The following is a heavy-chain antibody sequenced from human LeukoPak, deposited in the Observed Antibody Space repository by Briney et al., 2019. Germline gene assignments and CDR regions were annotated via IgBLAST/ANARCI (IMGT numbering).Heavy chain of an antibody. CDR1: GFTFSNYA. Sequence: PGGSLRLSCAASGFTFSNYAMAWVRQAPGKEPEWVSVITGGGGGTYHIDSVKGRFTISRDNSKNTLYLQMNSLRAEDTAVYFCAKGTLGHCNGASCYPLDYWGQGTLVTVSS. V-gene: IGHV3-23*01. CDR2: ITGGGGGT. J-gene: IGHJ4*02. CDR3: AKGTLGHCNGASCYPLDY. D-gene: IGHD2-15*01.